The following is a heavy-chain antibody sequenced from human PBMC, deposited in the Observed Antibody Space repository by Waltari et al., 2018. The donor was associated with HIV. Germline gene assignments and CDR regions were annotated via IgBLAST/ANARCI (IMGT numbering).Heavy chain of an antibody. D-gene: IGHD6-13*01. CDR3: AREKSAPRYHIAAAGHNCFDP. CDR1: GYTFTSYY. Sequence: QVQLVQSGAAVKKPGASVKVSCKASGYTFTSYYMHWVRQAPGQGLEWMGIINPRGSTTSYAQKFQGRVTMTKDTSTSTVYMELSSLRSEDTAVYYCAREKSAPRYHIAAAGHNCFDPWGQGTLVTVSS. CDR2: INPRGSTT. J-gene: IGHJ5*02. V-gene: IGHV1-46*01.